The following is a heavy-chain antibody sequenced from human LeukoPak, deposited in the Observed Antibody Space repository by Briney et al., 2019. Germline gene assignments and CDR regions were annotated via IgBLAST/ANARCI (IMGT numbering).Heavy chain of an antibody. D-gene: IGHD2-2*01. CDR1: GYTFTGYY. Sequence: ASVKVSCKAFGYTFTGYYIHWVRQAPGQGLEWMGRINPNSAGTNYAQKFQGRVTMTRDTSISTAYMDLSRLTSDDTAVYYCARPCSSTSCQFYDGFDIWGQGTMVTVSS. V-gene: IGHV1-2*06. J-gene: IGHJ3*02. CDR3: ARPCSSTSCQFYDGFDI. CDR2: INPNSAGT.